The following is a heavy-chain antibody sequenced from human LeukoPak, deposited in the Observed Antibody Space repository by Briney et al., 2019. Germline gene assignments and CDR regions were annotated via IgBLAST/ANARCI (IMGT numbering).Heavy chain of an antibody. Sequence: GGSLRLSCAASGFTFSNYGMSWVRQAPGKGLEWVSYISSSSSTIYYADSVKGRFTISRDNAKNSLYLQMNSLRAEDTAVYYCARDGDIVATIGNWGAYFDYWGQGTLVTVSS. CDR2: ISSSSSTI. J-gene: IGHJ4*02. CDR1: GFTFSNYG. D-gene: IGHD5-12*01. V-gene: IGHV3-48*01. CDR3: ARDGDIVATIGNWGAYFDY.